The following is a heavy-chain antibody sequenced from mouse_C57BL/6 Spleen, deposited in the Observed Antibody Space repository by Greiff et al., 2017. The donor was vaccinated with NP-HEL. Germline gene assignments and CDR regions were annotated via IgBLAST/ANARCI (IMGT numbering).Heavy chain of an antibody. CDR3: ARERGVYYGYDRDAMDY. V-gene: IGHV1-9*01. CDR2: ILPGSGST. Sequence: QVQLKESGAELMKPGASVKLSCKATGYTFTGYWIEWVKQRPGHGLEWIGEILPGSGSTNYNEKFKGKATFTADTSSNTAYMQLSSLTTEDSAIYYCARERGVYYGYDRDAMDYWGQGTSVTVSS. CDR1: GYTFTGYW. D-gene: IGHD2-2*01. J-gene: IGHJ4*01.